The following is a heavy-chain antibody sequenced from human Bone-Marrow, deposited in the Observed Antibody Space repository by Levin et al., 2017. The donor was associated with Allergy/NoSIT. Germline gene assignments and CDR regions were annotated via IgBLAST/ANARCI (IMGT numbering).Heavy chain of an antibody. Sequence: SETLSLTCAVYGGSFSNYYWTWLRQSPGKGLEWIGDMSHSGSSHYNPSLKSQVTISVDTSNNQFSLNVTSVTAADTAMYYCARGRRVMAVAGGRGSFDIWGQGTMVIVS. D-gene: IGHD6-19*01. CDR3: ARGRRVMAVAGGRGSFDI. CDR2: MSHSGSS. J-gene: IGHJ3*02. V-gene: IGHV4-34*01. CDR1: GGSFSNYY.